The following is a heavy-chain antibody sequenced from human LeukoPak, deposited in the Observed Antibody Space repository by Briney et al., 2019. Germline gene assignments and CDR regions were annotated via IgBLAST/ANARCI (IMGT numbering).Heavy chain of an antibody. CDR1: GFTISNLW. D-gene: IGHD3-10*01. J-gene: IGHJ4*02. CDR3: ARPIDNGSGSYYFDY. CDR2: ISYDGSNE. V-gene: IGHV3-30*03. Sequence: GGSLRLSCAASGFTISNLWMTWVRQAPGKGLEWVAVISYDGSNEYCADSVKGRFTISRDNSKNTLSLQMNTLRPEDTAVYYCARPIDNGSGSYYFDYWGQGTLVTVSS.